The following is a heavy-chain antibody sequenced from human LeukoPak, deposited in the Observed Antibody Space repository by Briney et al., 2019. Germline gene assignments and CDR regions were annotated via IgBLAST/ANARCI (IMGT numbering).Heavy chain of an antibody. J-gene: IGHJ5*02. CDR3: AKASDSAAAGARDWFDP. Sequence: GRSLRLSCAASGFTFSSYGMHWVRQAPGKGLEWVAVISYDGSNKYYADSVKGRFTISRDNSKNTLYLQLNSLRAEDTAIYYCAKASDSAAAGARDWFDPWGQGTLVTVSS. CDR2: ISYDGSNK. CDR1: GFTFSSYG. D-gene: IGHD6-13*01. V-gene: IGHV3-30*18.